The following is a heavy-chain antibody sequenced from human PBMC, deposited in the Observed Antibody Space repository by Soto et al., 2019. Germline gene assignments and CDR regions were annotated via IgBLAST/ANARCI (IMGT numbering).Heavy chain of an antibody. D-gene: IGHD3-10*01. V-gene: IGHV3-30*02. Sequence: PGVSLKFSCAAPGLTFWSYGMDGSRQAQGKGLEWVSFIRYDGRNKYYADSVKGRFTISRDNSKNTLYLQMNSLRVEDTAVYFCARDLGCFGEFGTPEYWGQGTLVTVSS. CDR1: GLTFWSYG. CDR3: ARDLGCFGEFGTPEY. J-gene: IGHJ4*02. CDR2: IRYDGRNK.